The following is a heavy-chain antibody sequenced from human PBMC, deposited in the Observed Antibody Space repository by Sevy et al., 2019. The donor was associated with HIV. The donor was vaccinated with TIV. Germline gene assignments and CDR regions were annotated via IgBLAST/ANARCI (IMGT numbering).Heavy chain of an antibody. V-gene: IGHV3-21*01. D-gene: IGHD2-15*01. J-gene: IGHJ6*02. CDR2: IGSSSSYI. Sequence: GGSLRLSCAASGFTFSSYNMNWVRQAPGKGLEWVSSIGSSSSYIYYTDSVKGRFTVSRDNAKNLLYLQMNSLRAEDTAVYYCARVVAYCSGGSCFPGYYYGMDVWGQGTTVTVSS. CDR3: ARVVAYCSGGSCFPGYYYGMDV. CDR1: GFTFSSYN.